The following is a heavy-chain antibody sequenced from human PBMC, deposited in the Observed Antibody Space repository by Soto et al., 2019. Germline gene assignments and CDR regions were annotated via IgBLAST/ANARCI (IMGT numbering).Heavy chain of an antibody. CDR1: GYTFTSYG. V-gene: IGHV1-18*04. CDR3: ANDPALPVDTAQKFDY. Sequence: QVQLVQSGAEVKKPGASVRVSCKASGYTFTSYGVSWVRPAPGQGLEWMGWISAYNGNTKYAKKIQGRLTMTTDTSTSTAYMELRSLRSDDTAMYYCANDPALPVDTAQKFDYWGQGTLVTVSS. J-gene: IGHJ4*02. D-gene: IGHD5-18*01. CDR2: ISAYNGNT.